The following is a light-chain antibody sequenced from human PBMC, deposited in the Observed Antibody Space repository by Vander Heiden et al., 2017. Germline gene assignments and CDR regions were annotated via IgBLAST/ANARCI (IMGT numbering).Light chain of an antibody. CDR2: AAS. Sequence: IQMTQAPSSLSASVGDRVTITCRASQSISSYLNWYQQKPGKAPKLLIYAASSLQSGVPSRFSDSGSVTDFTLTISRMQPKDFATYYCQQRDSTPYTFGQGTKLEIK. V-gene: IGKV1-39*01. CDR3: QQRDSTPYT. CDR1: QSISSY. J-gene: IGKJ2*01.